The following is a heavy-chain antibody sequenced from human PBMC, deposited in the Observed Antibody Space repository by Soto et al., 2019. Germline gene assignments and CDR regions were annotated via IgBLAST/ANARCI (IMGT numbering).Heavy chain of an antibody. V-gene: IGHV3-23*01. CDR2: ISGSSGTT. Sequence: EVQLLESGGGLVQPGGSLRLSCEASGFTFSNYAMTWVRQAPGKGLEWVSVISGSSGTTHYGDSVKGRFAISRDNSKNTVYLQMNSLRAEDTALYYCARDLYSDTPGLSRLRVDGLDVWGQGTTVTVSS. J-gene: IGHJ6*02. CDR1: GFTFSNYA. D-gene: IGHD2-2*02. CDR3: ARDLYSDTPGLSRLRVDGLDV.